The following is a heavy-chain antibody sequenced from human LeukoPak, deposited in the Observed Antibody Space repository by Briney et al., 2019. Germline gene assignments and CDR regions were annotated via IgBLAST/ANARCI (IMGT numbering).Heavy chain of an antibody. Sequence: GGSLRLSCVASGFTFSSYWMHWVRQDPRKGLVWVSRINGDGRNINYADSVRGRLTISRDNAKNSLYLQMNSLRAEDTAVYYCARDCSGRSCSWGNYYGLDVWGQGTTVTVSS. D-gene: IGHD2-15*01. CDR3: ARDCSGRSCSWGNYYGLDV. CDR2: INGDGRNI. J-gene: IGHJ6*02. CDR1: GFTFSSYW. V-gene: IGHV3-74*01.